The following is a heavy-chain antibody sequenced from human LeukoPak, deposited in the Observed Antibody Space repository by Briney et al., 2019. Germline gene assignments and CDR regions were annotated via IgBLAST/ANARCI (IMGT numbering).Heavy chain of an antibody. D-gene: IGHD3-10*01. CDR1: GGSIGSSRYY. Sequence: SETLSLTCTVSGGSIGSSRYYWGWIRQPPGKGLEWTGSIYYSGSTYYNPSLKSRVTISVDTSKNQFSLKLSSVTAADTAVFYCARFRSGTWYFDYWGQGTLVTVSS. CDR3: ARFRSGTWYFDY. V-gene: IGHV4-39*01. J-gene: IGHJ4*02. CDR2: IYYSGST.